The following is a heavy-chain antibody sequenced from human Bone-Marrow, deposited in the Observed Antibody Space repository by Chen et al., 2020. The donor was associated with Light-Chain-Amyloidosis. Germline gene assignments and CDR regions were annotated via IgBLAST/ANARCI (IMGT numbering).Heavy chain of an antibody. CDR2: INPNSGGT. CDR1: GYTLNGHY. CDR3: ARGEVTTSFYYYGMDV. D-gene: IGHD4-17*01. Sequence: QVQLVQSGAEVKKPGASVKVSCKASGYTLNGHYMHWVRQAPGQGLEWMGWINPNSGGTNYAQKFQGWVTMTRDTSISTAYMELSRLRSDDTAVYYCARGEVTTSFYYYGMDVWGQGTTVTVSS. V-gene: IGHV1-2*04. J-gene: IGHJ6*02.